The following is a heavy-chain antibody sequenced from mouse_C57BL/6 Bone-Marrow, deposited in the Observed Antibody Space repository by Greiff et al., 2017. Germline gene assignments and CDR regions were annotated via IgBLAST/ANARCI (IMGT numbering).Heavy chain of an antibody. Sequence: DVKLVESEGGLVQPGSSMKLSCTASGFTFSDYYMAWVRQVPEKGLEWVANINYDGSSTYYLDSLKSRFIISRDNAKNILYRQMSSLKSEDTATYYCAREDYYGSSWHWYFDVWGTGTTVTVSS. D-gene: IGHD1-1*01. CDR1: GFTFSDYY. CDR2: INYDGSST. V-gene: IGHV5-16*01. CDR3: AREDYYGSSWHWYFDV. J-gene: IGHJ1*03.